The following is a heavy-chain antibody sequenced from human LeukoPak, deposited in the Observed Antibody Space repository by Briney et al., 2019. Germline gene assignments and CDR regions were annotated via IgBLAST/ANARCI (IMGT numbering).Heavy chain of an antibody. Sequence: GGSLRLSCAASGFALSSYAMSWVRQAPGKGLEWVSAISGSGGSTYYADSVKGRFTISRDNSKNTLYLQMNSLRAEDTAVYYCARVLVAAGIYNWFDPWGQRTLVTVSS. V-gene: IGHV3-23*01. CDR1: GFALSSYA. CDR3: ARVLVAAGIYNWFDP. J-gene: IGHJ5*02. D-gene: IGHD6-13*01. CDR2: ISGSGGST.